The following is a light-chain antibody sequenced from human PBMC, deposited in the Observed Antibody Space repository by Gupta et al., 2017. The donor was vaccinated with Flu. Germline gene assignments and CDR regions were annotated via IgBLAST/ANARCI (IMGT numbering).Light chain of an antibody. CDR1: NIESKS. V-gene: IGLV3-21*02. CDR3: HVGDSNGDVV. CDR2: DDG. J-gene: IGLJ2*01. Sequence: SYVLTQAPSVSVAPGQTARITCGGFNIESKSVNWYRQRPGQAPVLVLYDDGDRPSGIPERFSGANSRNTATLTISRVEAGDEADYYCHVGDSNGDVVFGGGTKLTVL.